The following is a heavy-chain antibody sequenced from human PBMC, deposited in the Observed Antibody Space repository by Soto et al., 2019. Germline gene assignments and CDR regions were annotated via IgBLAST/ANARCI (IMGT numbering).Heavy chain of an antibody. J-gene: IGHJ4*02. CDR3: ARGTVAGSSIGSDY. CDR2: IYNSGST. V-gene: IGHV4-59*01. CDR1: GDSISSYY. Sequence: QVQLQESGPGLVKPSETLSLTCIVSGDSISSYYWSWIRQPPGKGLEWIGYIYNSGSTNYKPSLKSRVTISVDTSKSQFSLKLSSVTAADTAVYYCARGTVAGSSIGSDYWGQGTLVTVSS. D-gene: IGHD6-19*01.